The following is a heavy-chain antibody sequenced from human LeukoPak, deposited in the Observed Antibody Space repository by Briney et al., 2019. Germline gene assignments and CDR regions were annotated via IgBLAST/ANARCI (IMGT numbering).Heavy chain of an antibody. D-gene: IGHD6-19*01. Sequence: GGSLRLSCAASGFTFISYSMNWVRQAPGKGLEWVSYISSSGSTIYYADSVKGRFTISRDNAKNSLYLQMNSLRAEDTAVYYCARTTGYSSGWSDYWGQGTLVTVSS. J-gene: IGHJ4*02. CDR2: ISSSGSTI. CDR1: GFTFISYS. V-gene: IGHV3-48*04. CDR3: ARTTGYSSGWSDY.